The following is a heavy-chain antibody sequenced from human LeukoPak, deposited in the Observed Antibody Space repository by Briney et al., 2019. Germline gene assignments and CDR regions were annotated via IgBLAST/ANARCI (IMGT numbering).Heavy chain of an antibody. CDR2: ISDSGGNT. J-gene: IGHJ4*02. CDR1: GFTFSNYA. CDR3: AKDLEPYTSGWYGDY. Sequence: GGSLRLSCAATGFTFSNYAMSWVRQAPAKGLEWVSSISDSGGNTYYADSVKGRFTISRDNSKNTLYLQMNSLRVEDTAVYHCAKDLEPYTSGWYGDYWGQGTLVTVSS. V-gene: IGHV3-23*01. D-gene: IGHD6-19*01.